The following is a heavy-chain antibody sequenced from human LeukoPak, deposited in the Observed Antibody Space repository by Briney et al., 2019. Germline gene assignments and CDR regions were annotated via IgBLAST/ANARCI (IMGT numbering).Heavy chain of an antibody. D-gene: IGHD6-6*01. CDR1: AYPLSSYA. CDR3: AKRGSTWDLDY. Sequence: GGSLRLSCTASAYPLSSYAMHWARQAPGKGLEWLADVSYEGHTKCYADSVRGRFTISRDNSENTLYLQMNSLRAEDTAVYYCAKRGSTWDLDYWGQGTLVTVSS. CDR2: VSYEGHTK. V-gene: IGHV3-30-3*02. J-gene: IGHJ4*02.